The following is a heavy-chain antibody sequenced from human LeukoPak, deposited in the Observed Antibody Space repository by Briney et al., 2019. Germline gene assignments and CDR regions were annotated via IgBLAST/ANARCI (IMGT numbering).Heavy chain of an antibody. Sequence: GGSLRLSCAASGFSFSSYAMSWVRQAPGKGLEWVAGITGSSGDTWYADSVKGRFTISRDNSKNTLYLQMNSLRAEDTAVYYCAKDRPQQLVPWFDYWGQGTLVTVSS. V-gene: IGHV3-23*01. J-gene: IGHJ4*02. CDR3: AKDRPQQLVPWFDY. D-gene: IGHD6-13*01. CDR1: GFSFSSYA. CDR2: ITGSSGDT.